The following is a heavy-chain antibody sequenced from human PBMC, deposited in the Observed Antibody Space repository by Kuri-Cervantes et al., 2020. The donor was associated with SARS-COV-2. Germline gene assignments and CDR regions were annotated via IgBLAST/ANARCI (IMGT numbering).Heavy chain of an antibody. CDR2: FDPEDGET. CDR1: GYTLTELS. V-gene: IGHV1-24*01. J-gene: IGHJ6*03. D-gene: IGHD3-3*01. CDR3: ARDFWSGYYPYYYMDV. Sequence: ASVKVSCKVSGYTLTELSMHWVRQAPGKGLEWMGGFDPEDGETIYAQKFQGRVTMTEDTSTDTAYMELSSLRSEDTAVYYCARDFWSGYYPYYYMDVWGKGTTVTVSS.